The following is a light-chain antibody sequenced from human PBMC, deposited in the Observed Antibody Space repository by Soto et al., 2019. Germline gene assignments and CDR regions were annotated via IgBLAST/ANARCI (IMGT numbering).Light chain of an antibody. J-gene: IGKJ1*01. CDR1: QSLVFSDGNTY. Sequence: DVVLTQSPLSLPVALGQPASISCRSSQSLVFSDGNTYLNWFHPRPGQSPRRLIYKVSNRDSGVPDRFTGSVSGTDFRLKISRVEAEDVGVYYCMQGTRGLWRCGQGTKVEIK. V-gene: IGKV2-30*01. CDR2: KVS. CDR3: MQGTRGLWR.